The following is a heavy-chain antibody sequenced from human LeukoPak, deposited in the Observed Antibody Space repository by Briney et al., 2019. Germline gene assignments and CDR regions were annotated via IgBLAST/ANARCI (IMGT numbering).Heavy chain of an antibody. J-gene: IGHJ6*03. CDR3: ARVIVGGVDYYYYYMDV. CDR2: IFGSGGST. Sequence: GGSLRLSCAASGFTFSSYAMYWVRQAPGKGLEWVSGIFGSGGSTHYADSVKGRFTISRDNSKNTVHLQMNSLRAEDTAVYYCARVIVGGVDYYYYYMDVWGKGTTVTVSS. V-gene: IGHV3-23*01. D-gene: IGHD2-8*02. CDR1: GFTFSSYA.